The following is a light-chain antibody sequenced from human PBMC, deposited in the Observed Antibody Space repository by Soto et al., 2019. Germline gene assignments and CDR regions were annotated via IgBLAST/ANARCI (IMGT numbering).Light chain of an antibody. CDR3: QQSYSSPET. J-gene: IGKJ1*01. V-gene: IGKV1-39*01. CDR1: QSISNY. Sequence: DIQMTQSPSSLSASVGDRVTITCRASQSISNYLNWYQQKPGKAPKLLIYAASSLDGGVPARFSGSGSGTDFTLTISRLQPEDFATYYCQQSYSSPETFGQGTKVEI. CDR2: AAS.